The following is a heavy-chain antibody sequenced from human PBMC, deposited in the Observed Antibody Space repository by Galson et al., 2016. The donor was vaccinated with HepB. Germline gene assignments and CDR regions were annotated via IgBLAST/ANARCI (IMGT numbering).Heavy chain of an antibody. V-gene: IGHV4-4*02. CDR2: IDHSETT. CDR3: ASEDYSFRY. J-gene: IGHJ4*02. CDR1: GASIVSAHW. Sequence: TLSLTCTVSGASIVSAHWCSWVRQPPGKGLEWXGEIDHSETTHYNPSLESRVSISVDNSKNQFSLKLSSVTAADTAVYYCASEDYSFRYWGQGTLVTVSS. D-gene: IGHD3-10*01.